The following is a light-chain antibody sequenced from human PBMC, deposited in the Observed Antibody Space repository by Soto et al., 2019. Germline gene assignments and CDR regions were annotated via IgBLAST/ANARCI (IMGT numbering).Light chain of an antibody. CDR2: LSSDGSH. CDR1: SGLSSYA. J-gene: IGLJ2*01. V-gene: IGLV4-69*01. CDR3: QTWDTGARVV. Sequence: QAVVTQSPSASASLGASVKLTCTLSSGLSSYAIAWHQQQPEKGPRYLMKLSSDGSHSKGDGIPDRFSGSSSGAERYLTISSLQSEDEADYYCQTWDTGARVVFGGGTKLTVL.